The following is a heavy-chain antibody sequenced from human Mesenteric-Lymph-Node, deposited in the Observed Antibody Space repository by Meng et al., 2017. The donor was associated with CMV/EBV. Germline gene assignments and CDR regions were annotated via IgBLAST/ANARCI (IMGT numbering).Heavy chain of an antibody. D-gene: IGHD3-16*01. CDR3: AVFTPSDVFDH. V-gene: IGHV3-30-3*01. CDR1: GFTFRGYA. Sequence: SCAASGFTFRGYAVNWVRRAPGKGLEWVAVISYGGTTKYFAESVRGRFTISRDDSKNTVYLQMNSLRPDDTAMYYCAVFTPSDVFDHWGQGTLVTVSS. J-gene: IGHJ4*02. CDR2: ISYGGTTK.